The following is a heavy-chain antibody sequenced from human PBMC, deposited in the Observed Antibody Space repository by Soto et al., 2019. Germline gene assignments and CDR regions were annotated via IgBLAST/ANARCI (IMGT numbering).Heavy chain of an antibody. J-gene: IGHJ4*02. CDR1: GGSMSRYY. CDR3: ARTVGAAYYFDF. CDR2: VWTSGST. Sequence: QVQLQESGPGLVKPSETLSLTCNVSGGSMSRYYWSWIRQPAGKGLEWIGRVWTSGSTNYNPSLKSRVTMSIDTSNNHFSLKLNSVTAGDTAVYYCARTVGAAYYFDFWGQGTLVTVSS. V-gene: IGHV4-4*07. D-gene: IGHD1-26*01.